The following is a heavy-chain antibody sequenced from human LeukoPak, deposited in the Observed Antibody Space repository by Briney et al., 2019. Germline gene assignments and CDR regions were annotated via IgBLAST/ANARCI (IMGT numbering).Heavy chain of an antibody. CDR3: ARAFSGSYSCDAFDI. CDR1: GFTFSIDS. V-gene: IGHV3-21*01. D-gene: IGHD1-26*01. Sequence: GGSLRLSCAASGFTFSIDSMNWVRQAPGKGLEWVSSISSSSSDIYYAHPVKVRFPISRDSAKNSLYLQMNSLRAEDTAVYYCARAFSGSYSCDAFDIWGQGTMVTVSS. CDR2: ISSSSSDI. J-gene: IGHJ3*02.